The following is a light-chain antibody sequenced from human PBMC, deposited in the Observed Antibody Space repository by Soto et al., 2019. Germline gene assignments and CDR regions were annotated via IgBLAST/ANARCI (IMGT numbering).Light chain of an antibody. J-gene: IGKJ5*01. V-gene: IGKV3D-15*01. Sequence: IVMTQSTATLSVSPGERATLSCRASQSVSSNLAWYQQKPGQAPRLLIYGASTRATGIPARFSGSGSGTEFTLTISSLQSEDFAVYYCQQYNNWPVTFAQGTRLAIK. CDR2: GAS. CDR3: QQYNNWPVT. CDR1: QSVSSN.